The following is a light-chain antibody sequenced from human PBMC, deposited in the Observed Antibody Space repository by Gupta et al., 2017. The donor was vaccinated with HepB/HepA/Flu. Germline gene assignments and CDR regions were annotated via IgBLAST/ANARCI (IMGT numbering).Light chain of an antibody. CDR2: DDS. V-gene: IGLV3-21*03. CDR1: GLGSTS. J-gene: IGLJ1*01. CDR3: QVWGSTTDHV. Sequence: SYALTQPPPTSVAPGKPARITCGGTGLGSTSVHWYQQQSGQAPILVVYDDSPRPSGIPERFSGYNSGDTDTLTIRRVVAGDEADYYCQVWGSTTDHVFGTGTKVTVL.